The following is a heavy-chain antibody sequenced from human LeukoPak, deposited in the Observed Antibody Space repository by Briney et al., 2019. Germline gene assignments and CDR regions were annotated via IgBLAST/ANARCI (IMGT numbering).Heavy chain of an antibody. CDR2: INQDGSEK. Sequence: PGGSLRLSCAASGFTFSSYWMSWVRQAPGKGLEWVANINQDGSEKYYVDSVKGRFTISRDNSKNSLYLQMNSLRAEDTAVYYCARDRHGETGDWCFDLWGRGTLDTVSS. CDR1: GFTFSSYW. J-gene: IGHJ2*01. D-gene: IGHD4-17*01. V-gene: IGHV3-7*01. CDR3: ARDRHGETGDWCFDL.